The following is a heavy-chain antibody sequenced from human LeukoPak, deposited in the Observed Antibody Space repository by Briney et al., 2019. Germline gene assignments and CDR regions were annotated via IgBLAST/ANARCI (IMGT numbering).Heavy chain of an antibody. D-gene: IGHD6-13*01. J-gene: IGHJ4*02. V-gene: IGHV4-59*01. CDR1: GGSISSYY. CDR3: ARSRGYFDY. Sequence: SETLSLTCTVSGGSISSYYWSWIRQPPGKGLEWIGYIYYSGSTNYDPSLKSRVTISVDTSKNQFSLKLSSVTAADTALYYCARSRGYFDYWGQGTLVTVSS. CDR2: IYYSGST.